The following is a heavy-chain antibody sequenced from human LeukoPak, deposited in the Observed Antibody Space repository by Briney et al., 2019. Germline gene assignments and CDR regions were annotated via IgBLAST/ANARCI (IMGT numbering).Heavy chain of an antibody. V-gene: IGHV1-18*01. Sequence: PRASVKVSCKASGYHFTSVCTTWVRRPPGQGLEWMVWISPYNGNTRYAQKFQGRVAMTTDTYTTTAYMELRGLRFNDTAVYYCARAGSGSGWYFDYWGQGTLVTVSS. D-gene: IGHD6-19*01. J-gene: IGHJ4*02. CDR2: ISPYNGNT. CDR1: GYHFTSVC. CDR3: ARAGSGSGWYFDY.